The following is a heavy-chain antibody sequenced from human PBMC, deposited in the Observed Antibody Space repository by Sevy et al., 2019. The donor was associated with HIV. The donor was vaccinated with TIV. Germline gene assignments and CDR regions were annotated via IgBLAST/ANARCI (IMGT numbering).Heavy chain of an antibody. Sequence: SETLSLTCTVSGGSIRINSYYWGWVRQPPGKGLEWTGSIYNTGSTSYNPSLKSRVTISVDTSKHNFSLRLTSVTAADTAVYYCATPRGTDWYEGAGGYFDLWGRGTLVTVSS. CDR1: GGSIRINSYY. J-gene: IGHJ2*01. V-gene: IGHV4-39*02. D-gene: IGHD6-19*01. CDR2: IYNTGST. CDR3: ATPRGTDWYEGAGGYFDL.